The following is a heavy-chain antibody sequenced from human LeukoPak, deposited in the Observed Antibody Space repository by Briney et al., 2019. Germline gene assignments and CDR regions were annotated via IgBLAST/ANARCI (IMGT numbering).Heavy chain of an antibody. V-gene: IGHV5-51*01. D-gene: IGHD3-10*01. CDR3: ARGQTHRYYYGSGSYYSDY. CDR2: IYPGDSDT. CDR1: GYSFTGYW. Sequence: GESLKISCKGSGYSFTGYWIGWVRQMPGKGLEWMGIIYPGDSDTRYSPSFQGQVTISADKSISTAYLQWSSLKASDTAMYYCARGQTHRYYYGSGSYYSDYWGQGTLVTVSS. J-gene: IGHJ4*02.